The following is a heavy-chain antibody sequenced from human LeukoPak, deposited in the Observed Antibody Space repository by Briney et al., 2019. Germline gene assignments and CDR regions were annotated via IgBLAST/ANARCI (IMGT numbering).Heavy chain of an antibody. J-gene: IGHJ5*02. V-gene: IGHV1-46*01. CDR3: ARDLGYDILTGYSGNNWFDP. D-gene: IGHD3-9*01. CDR1: GYTFTDYY. CDR2: VNPSGGST. Sequence: ASVKVSCKASGYTFTDYYIHWVRQAPGQGLEWMGIVNPSGGSTGYAQKFQGRITMTRDTSTTTVYMELSSLRSEDTAVYYCARDLGYDILTGYSGNNWFDPWGQGTLVTVSS.